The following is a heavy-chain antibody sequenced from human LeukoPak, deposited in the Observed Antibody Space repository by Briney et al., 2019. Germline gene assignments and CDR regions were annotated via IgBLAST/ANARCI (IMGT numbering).Heavy chain of an antibody. J-gene: IGHJ6*02. Sequence: GGSLRLSCAASGFTFSSYWMHWVRQAPGKGLVWVSRINSDGSSTNYADSVKGLFTISRDNAKNTLYLQMNSLRAEDTAVYYCSRGPYYGSRSYYYYGMDVWGQGTTVTVSS. V-gene: IGHV3-74*01. CDR3: SRGPYYGSRSYYYYGMDV. CDR2: INSDGSST. CDR1: GFTFSSYW. D-gene: IGHD3-10*01.